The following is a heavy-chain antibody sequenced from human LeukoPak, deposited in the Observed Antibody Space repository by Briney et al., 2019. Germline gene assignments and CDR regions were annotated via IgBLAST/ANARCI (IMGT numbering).Heavy chain of an antibody. CDR3: AKDIWQWRHHYGMDV. CDR1: GFTFDDYA. J-gene: IGHJ6*02. Sequence: PGGSLRLSCAASGFTFDDYAMHWVRHAPGKGLEWVSGISWNSGSIGYADSVKGRFTISRDNAKNSLYLQMNSLRAEDTALYYCAKDIWQWRHHYGMDVWGQGTTVTVSS. D-gene: IGHD6-19*01. V-gene: IGHV3-9*01. CDR2: ISWNSGSI.